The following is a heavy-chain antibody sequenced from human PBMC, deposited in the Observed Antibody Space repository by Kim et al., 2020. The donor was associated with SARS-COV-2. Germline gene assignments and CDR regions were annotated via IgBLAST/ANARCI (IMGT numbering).Heavy chain of an antibody. CDR3: ARLCPVWGSYLNYYYGMDV. J-gene: IGHJ6*02. CDR2: ISHSGST. Sequence: SETLSLTCAVYGGSFSGYYWSWIRQPPGKGLEWIGEISHSGSTNYNPSLKSRVTISVDTSKNQFSLKLSSVTAADTAVYYCARLCPVWGSYLNYYYGMDVWGQGTTVTVSS. D-gene: IGHD3-16*01. CDR1: GGSFSGYY. V-gene: IGHV4-34*01.